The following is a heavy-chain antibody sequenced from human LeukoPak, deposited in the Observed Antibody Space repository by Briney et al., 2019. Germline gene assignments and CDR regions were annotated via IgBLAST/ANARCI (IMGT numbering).Heavy chain of an antibody. CDR1: GYTFTGYY. Sequence: ASVTVSCKASGYTFTGYYMHWVRQAPGQGLEWMGWINPNSGGTNYAQKFQGRVTMTRDTSISTAYMELSRLRSDDTAVYYCARRAPGYCSSTSCYPGDYWGQGTLVTVSS. V-gene: IGHV1-2*02. CDR3: ARRAPGYCSSTSCYPGDY. CDR2: INPNSGGT. J-gene: IGHJ4*02. D-gene: IGHD2-2*03.